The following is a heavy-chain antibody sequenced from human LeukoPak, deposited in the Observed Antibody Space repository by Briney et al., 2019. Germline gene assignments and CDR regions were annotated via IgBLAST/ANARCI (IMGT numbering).Heavy chain of an antibody. V-gene: IGHV4-34*01. CDR2: IYHSGST. Sequence: PSETLSLTCAVYGGSFSGYYWSWIRQPPGKGLEWIGSIYHSGSTYYNPSLKSRVTISVDTSKNQFSLKLTSVTAADTAVYYCAREGSTSGTNWFDPWGQGTLVTVSS. J-gene: IGHJ5*02. CDR1: GGSFSGYY. CDR3: AREGSTSGTNWFDP. D-gene: IGHD3-10*01.